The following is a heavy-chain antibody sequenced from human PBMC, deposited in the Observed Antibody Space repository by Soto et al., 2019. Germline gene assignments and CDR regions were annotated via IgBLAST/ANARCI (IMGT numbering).Heavy chain of an antibody. CDR2: ISSSGSTI. Sequence: GGSLRLSCAASGFTFSDYYMSWIRQAPGKGLEWVSYISSSGSTIYYADSVKGRFTISRDNAKNSLYLQMNSLRAEDTAVYYCARSHPEDYIWGSYPPGAFDIWGQGTMVTVSS. CDR1: GFTFSDYY. D-gene: IGHD3-16*02. J-gene: IGHJ3*02. CDR3: ARSHPEDYIWGSYPPGAFDI. V-gene: IGHV3-11*01.